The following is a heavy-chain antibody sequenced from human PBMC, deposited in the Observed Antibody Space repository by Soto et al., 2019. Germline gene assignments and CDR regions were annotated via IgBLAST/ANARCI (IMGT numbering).Heavy chain of an antibody. Sequence: GESLKISCKTSGYSFTNYWIGWVRQMPGKGLEWMGIVYPGDSDTRYSPSFQGQVTISADKSITTAYLQWSSLKASDTAMYFCARRINIAAFDTWGQGKMVTVSS. CDR3: ARRINIAAFDT. CDR2: VYPGDSDT. V-gene: IGHV5-51*01. CDR1: GYSFTNYW. J-gene: IGHJ3*02. D-gene: IGHD2-15*01.